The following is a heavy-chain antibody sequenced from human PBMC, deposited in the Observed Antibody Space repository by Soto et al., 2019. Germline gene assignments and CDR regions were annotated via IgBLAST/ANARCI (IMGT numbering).Heavy chain of an antibody. CDR2: ISYDGSNK. J-gene: IGHJ4*02. Sequence: GGSLRLSCAASGFTFSIYAMHWVRQAPGKGLEWVAVISYDGSNKYYADSVKGRFTISRDNSKNTLYLQMNSLRAEDTAVYYCAREGLDIVVVVAAEISRPFDYWGQGTLVTVSS. CDR1: GFTFSIYA. V-gene: IGHV3-30-3*01. CDR3: AREGLDIVVVVAAEISRPFDY. D-gene: IGHD2-15*01.